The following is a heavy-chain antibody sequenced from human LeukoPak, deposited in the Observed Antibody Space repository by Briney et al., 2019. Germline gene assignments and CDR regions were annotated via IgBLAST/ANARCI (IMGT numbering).Heavy chain of an antibody. CDR3: ARENSREWEPSPLGY. J-gene: IGHJ4*02. Sequence: SVKVSCKASGGTFSSNAVSISWVRQAPGQGPEWMGNIIPVFGTTNYAQSFQGRVTITADKSTSTVYMELSSLRSEDTAVYYCARENSREWEPSPLGYWGQGTLVTVSS. CDR1: GGTFSSNA. D-gene: IGHD1-26*01. CDR2: IIPVFGTT. V-gene: IGHV1-69*06.